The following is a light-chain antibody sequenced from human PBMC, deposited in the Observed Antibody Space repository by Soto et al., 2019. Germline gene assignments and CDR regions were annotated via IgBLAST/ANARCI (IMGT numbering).Light chain of an antibody. V-gene: IGKV1-5*03. CDR2: RAS. CDR3: QQYNGYSRA. J-gene: IGKJ1*01. Sequence: DIQMTQSPSTLSASIGDRVTITCRASQSISDWLAWYQQKPGKAPKLLIYRASNLESGVPSRFSGSGSGTEFTLTISSLQPDDFATYYCQQYNGYSRAFGQGTKVASK. CDR1: QSISDW.